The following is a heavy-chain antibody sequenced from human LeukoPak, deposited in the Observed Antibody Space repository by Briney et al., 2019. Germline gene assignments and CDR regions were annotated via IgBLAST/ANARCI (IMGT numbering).Heavy chain of an antibody. V-gene: IGHV4-59*08. CDR2: IYDGGST. CDR3: ARHYYGSGSSPMDV. D-gene: IGHD3-10*01. CDR1: GGSISSYY. J-gene: IGHJ6*02. Sequence: SETLSLTCTVSGGSISSYYWSWIRQPPGKGLEWIGYIYDGGSTNYNPSLKSRVTISLDTSKKQFSLKLTSVTATDTAVFYCARHYYGSGSSPMDVWGQGTAVTVSS.